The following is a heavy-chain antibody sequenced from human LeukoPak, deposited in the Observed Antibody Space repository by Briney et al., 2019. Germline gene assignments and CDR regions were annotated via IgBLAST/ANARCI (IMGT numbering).Heavy chain of an antibody. J-gene: IGHJ6*04. CDR3: ARVHRVVTMDV. D-gene: IGHD3-22*01. CDR2: IIPIFGTA. CDR1: GGTFSSYA. Sequence: ASVKVSCKVSGGTFSSYAISWVRQAPGQGLEWMGGIIPIFGTANYAQKFQGRVTITADETTSTAYMELSSLRSEDTAVYYCARVHRVVTMDVWGKGTTVTVSS. V-gene: IGHV1-69*13.